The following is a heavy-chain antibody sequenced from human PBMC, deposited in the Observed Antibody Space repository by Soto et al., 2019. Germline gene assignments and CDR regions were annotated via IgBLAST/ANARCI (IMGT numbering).Heavy chain of an antibody. CDR3: ARESGLRYFDWSDQATMDV. V-gene: IGHV3-7*01. Sequence: EVQLVESGGGLVQPGGSLRLSCAASGFTFSSYWMSWVRQAPGKGLEWVANIKQDGSEKYYVDSVKGRFTISRDNAKNSLYLQMNSLRAEDTAVYYCARESGLRYFDWSDQATMDVWGKGTTVTVSS. J-gene: IGHJ6*04. CDR2: IKQDGSEK. CDR1: GFTFSSYW. D-gene: IGHD3-9*01.